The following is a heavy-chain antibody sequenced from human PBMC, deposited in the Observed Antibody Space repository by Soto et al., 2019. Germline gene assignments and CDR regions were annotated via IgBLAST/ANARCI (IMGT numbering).Heavy chain of an antibody. Sequence: SETLSLTCTVSGGSISSSSYYWGWIRQPPGKGLEWIGSIYYSGSTYYNPSLKSRVTISVDTSKNQFSLKLSSVTAADTAVYYCARLRGDFWSGYYKNYYYYGMDVWGQGTTVTVSS. CDR3: ARLRGDFWSGYYKNYYYYGMDV. CDR1: GGSISSSSYY. D-gene: IGHD3-3*01. V-gene: IGHV4-39*01. CDR2: IYYSGST. J-gene: IGHJ6*02.